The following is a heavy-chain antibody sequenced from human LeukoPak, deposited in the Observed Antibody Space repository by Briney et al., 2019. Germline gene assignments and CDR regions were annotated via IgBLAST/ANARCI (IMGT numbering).Heavy chain of an antibody. V-gene: IGHV3-23*01. CDR3: AKDRREGYPRDSFDI. D-gene: IGHD5-24*01. J-gene: IGHJ3*02. Sequence: GGSLRLSCAASGFIFSNYAMSWVRQAPGKGLEWVSSIKSSGSTTHYADAVKGRFTISRDNSENTVCLQMNSLRAEDTALYYCAKDRREGYPRDSFDIWGQGTAVTVSS. CDR2: IKSSGSTT. CDR1: GFIFSNYA.